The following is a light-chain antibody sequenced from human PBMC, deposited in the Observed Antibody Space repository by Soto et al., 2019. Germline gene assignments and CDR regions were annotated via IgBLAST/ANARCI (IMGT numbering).Light chain of an antibody. J-gene: IGLJ1*01. V-gene: IGLV2-14*01. CDR1: SSDVGGYNY. CDR3: SSYTSSSFYV. CDR2: DVS. Sequence: QSALTQPASVSGSPGQSITISCTGTSSDVGGYNYVSWYQQHPGKAPKLMIYDVSNRPSGVSNRFSGSKSGNTASLTISGLQAEDEAAYYCSSYTSSSFYVFGTGTKVXVL.